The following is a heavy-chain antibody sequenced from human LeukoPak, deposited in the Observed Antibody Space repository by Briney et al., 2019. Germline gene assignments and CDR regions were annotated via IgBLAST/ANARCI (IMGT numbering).Heavy chain of an antibody. D-gene: IGHD3-22*01. J-gene: IGHJ4*02. CDR1: GGSISSGGYY. Sequence: SQTLSLTCTVSGGSISSGGYYWSWIRQHPGKGLEWIGYIYYSGSTYYNPSLKSRVTISVDTSKNQFSLKLSSVTAADTAVYYCARASLSYYYDSSGYFDYWGQGTLVTVSS. CDR2: IYYSGST. CDR3: ARASLSYYYDSSGYFDY. V-gene: IGHV4-31*03.